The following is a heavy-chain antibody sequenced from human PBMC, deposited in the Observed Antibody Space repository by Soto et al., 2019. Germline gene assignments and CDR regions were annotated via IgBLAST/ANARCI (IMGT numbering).Heavy chain of an antibody. V-gene: IGHV1-69*13. D-gene: IGHD3-10*01. J-gene: IGHJ6*02. CDR3: VRWFGEENSYYYYYGMDV. CDR1: GGTFSSYA. CDR2: IIPIFGTA. Sequence: SVKVSCKASGGTFSSYAISWVRQAPGQGLEWMGGIIPIFGTANYAQKFQGRVTITADESTSTAYMELSSLRSEDTAVYYCVRWFGEENSYYYYYGMDVWGQGTTVTVSS.